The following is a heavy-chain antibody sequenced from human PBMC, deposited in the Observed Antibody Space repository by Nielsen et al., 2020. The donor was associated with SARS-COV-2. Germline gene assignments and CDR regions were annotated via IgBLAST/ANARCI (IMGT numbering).Heavy chain of an antibody. J-gene: IGHJ6*02. D-gene: IGHD5-24*01. CDR2: ISWNSGSI. V-gene: IGHV3-9*01. CDR1: SSGGYY. CDR3: TKAGRVQDYYYGMDV. Sequence: SSGGYYWSWIRQHPGKGLEWVSGISWNSGSIGYADSVKGRFTISRDNAKNSLYLQMNSLRAEDTALYYCTKAGRVQDYYYGMDVWGQGTTVTVSS.